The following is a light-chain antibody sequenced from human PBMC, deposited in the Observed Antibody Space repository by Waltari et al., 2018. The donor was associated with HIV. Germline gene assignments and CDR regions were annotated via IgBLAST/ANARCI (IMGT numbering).Light chain of an antibody. CDR2: GVS. J-gene: IGKJ5*01. CDR3: MQSIQVPPIT. CDR1: QSLLHRDGKTY. V-gene: IGKV2D-29*02. Sequence: DIVMTQTPLSLSVTPGQPASISCKSSQSLLHRDGKTYLYWYLQKPGQSPQLLIYGVSNRFSVVPDRFSGSGSGTDFTLKISRVEAEDVGVYYCMQSIQVPPITFGQGTRLEIK.